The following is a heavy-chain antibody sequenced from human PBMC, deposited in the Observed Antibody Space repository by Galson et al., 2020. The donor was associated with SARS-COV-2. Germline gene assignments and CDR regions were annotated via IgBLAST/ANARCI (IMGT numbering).Heavy chain of an antibody. D-gene: IGHD6-13*01. CDR2: IDPSDSYT. V-gene: IGHV5-10-1*01. CDR1: GYSFTSYL. J-gene: IGHJ4*02. CDR3: AIRLTGYSSSGYGD. Sequence: GASLKISCKCSGYSFTSYLISWLRQMPGKGLEWMGRIDPSDSYTNYSPSFQGHVTISAAKSISTAYLQWSSLKASDTAMYYCAIRLTGYSSSGYGDWGQGTLVTVSS.